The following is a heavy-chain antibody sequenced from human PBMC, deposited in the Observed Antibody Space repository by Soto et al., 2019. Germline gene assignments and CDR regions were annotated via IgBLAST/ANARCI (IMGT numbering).Heavy chain of an antibody. Sequence: QLQLQESGPRLVKSSQTLSLTCTVSGGSITSGTYFWSWIRQLPGKGLEWIGYIFYNGSTYYNPSLKSRVTISVDPSKNQFALKISSVTAADTAVYYCARDRRRGTVNCDFWGQGALVTVSS. V-gene: IGHV4-31*03. CDR2: IFYNGST. CDR1: GGSITSGTYF. CDR3: ARDRRRGTVNCDF. J-gene: IGHJ4*02. D-gene: IGHD4-17*01.